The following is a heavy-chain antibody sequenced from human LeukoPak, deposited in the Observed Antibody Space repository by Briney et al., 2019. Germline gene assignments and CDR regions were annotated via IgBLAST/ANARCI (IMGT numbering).Heavy chain of an antibody. CDR1: GFTFSSYA. J-gene: IGHJ4*02. CDR3: AKRVEYKSPSGGYFDY. CDR2: ISGSGGST. V-gene: IGHV3-23*01. Sequence: PGGSLRLSCAASGFTFSSYAMSWVRQAPGRGLEWVSAISGSGGSTYYADSVKGRFTISRDNSKNTLYLQMNSLRAEDTAVYYCAKRVEYKSPSGGYFDYWGQGTLVTVSS. D-gene: IGHD2-8*02.